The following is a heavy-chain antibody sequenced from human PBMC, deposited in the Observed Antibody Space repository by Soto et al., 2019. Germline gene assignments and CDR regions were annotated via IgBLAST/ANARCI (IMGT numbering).Heavy chain of an antibody. V-gene: IGHV6-1*01. J-gene: IGHJ4*02. Sequence: SQTLSLTCAISGDSVSSNTAAWNWIRQSPSRGLEWLGRTYYRSKWYDDYAESVKSRITINPDTSKNQFSLQLNSVTLEDTAVYYCASQSSEWLLFASWGQGTLVTVSS. CDR2: TYYRSKWYD. CDR3: ASQSSEWLLFAS. CDR1: GDSVSSNTAA. D-gene: IGHD5-12*01.